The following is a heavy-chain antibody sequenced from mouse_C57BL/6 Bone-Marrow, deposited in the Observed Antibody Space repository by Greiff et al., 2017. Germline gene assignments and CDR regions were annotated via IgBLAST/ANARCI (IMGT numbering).Heavy chain of an antibody. J-gene: IGHJ4*01. CDR3: ARLIYDGYLYYAMDY. CDR1: GYTFTSYG. CDR2: IYPRSGNT. V-gene: IGHV1-81*01. Sequence: VQLQQSGAELARPGASVKLSCKASGYTFTSYGISWVKQRNGQGLEWIGEIYPRSGNTYYNEKFKGKATLTADKSSSTAYMELRSLTSEDSAVYFCARLIYDGYLYYAMDYWGQGTSVTVSS. D-gene: IGHD2-3*01.